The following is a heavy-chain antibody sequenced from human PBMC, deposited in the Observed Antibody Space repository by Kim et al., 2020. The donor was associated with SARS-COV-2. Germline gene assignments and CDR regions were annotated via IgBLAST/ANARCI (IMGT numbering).Heavy chain of an antibody. Sequence: GGSLRLSCAASGFTFSSYSMNWVRHAPGKGLEWISYIRSGGSPIYDADSVKGRFTVSRDNAKNSLYLQMNSLRDEDTAVYYCARDRLAGAGIAYWYFDL. CDR3: ARDRLAGAGIAYWYFDL. V-gene: IGHV3-48*02. J-gene: IGHJ2*01. CDR2: IRSGGSPI. CDR1: GFTFSSYS. D-gene: IGHD6-13*01.